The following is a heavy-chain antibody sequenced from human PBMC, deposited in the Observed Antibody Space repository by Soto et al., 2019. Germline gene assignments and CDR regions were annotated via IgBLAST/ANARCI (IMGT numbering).Heavy chain of an antibody. V-gene: IGHV4-39*01. J-gene: IGHJ5*02. Sequence: SETLSLTCTVSGGSISSSSYYWGWIRQPPGKGLEWIGSIYYSGSTYYNPSLKSRVTISVDTSKNQFSLKLSSVTAADTAVYYCARHPLLEWLLCWFDPWGQGTLVTVSP. D-gene: IGHD3-3*01. CDR2: IYYSGST. CDR1: GGSISSSSYY. CDR3: ARHPLLEWLLCWFDP.